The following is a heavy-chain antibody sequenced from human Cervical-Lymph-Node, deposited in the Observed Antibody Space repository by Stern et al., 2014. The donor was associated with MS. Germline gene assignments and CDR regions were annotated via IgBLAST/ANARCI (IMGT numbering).Heavy chain of an antibody. V-gene: IGHV3-30*04. CDR2: ISYDGTKI. Sequence: QVQLVESGGGVVQPGGSLSLSCAASGFTFANFAMHWVRQAPGNGLEWLTLISYDGTKIYYADSVKGRFTISRDNSALFLHMSSLSPEDTAVYYCARDAALYSFGHGIDHWGPGALVTVSS. D-gene: IGHD1-26*01. J-gene: IGHJ4*02. CDR1: GFTFANFA. CDR3: ARDAALYSFGHGIDH.